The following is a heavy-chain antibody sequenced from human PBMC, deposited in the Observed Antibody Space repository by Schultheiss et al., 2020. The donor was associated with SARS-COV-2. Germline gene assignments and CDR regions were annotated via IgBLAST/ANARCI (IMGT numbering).Heavy chain of an antibody. D-gene: IGHD4-11*01. J-gene: IGHJ6*02. CDR1: GGSFSGYY. Sequence: SETLSLTCAVYGGSFSGYYWSWIRQPPGKGLEWIGEINHSGSTNYNPSLKSRVTISVDTSKNQFSLKLSSVTAADTAVYYCARGNYYYYYYYGMDVWGQGTTVTVSS. CDR3: ARGNYYYYYYYGMDV. V-gene: IGHV4-34*01. CDR2: INHSGST.